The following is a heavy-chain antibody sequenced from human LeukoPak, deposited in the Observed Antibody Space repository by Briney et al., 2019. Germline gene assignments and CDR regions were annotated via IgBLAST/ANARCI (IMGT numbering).Heavy chain of an antibody. J-gene: IGHJ3*01. CDR3: ARGFALDF. CDR2: TYYRSKWYY. Sequence: PSQTLSLTCDISGDTVSSNSAAWNWIRQSPSRGFEWLGRTYYRSKWYYDYAVSVKSRITISPDTSKNQFSLQLNSVTADDTAVYYCARGFALDFWGQGTMVTVSS. V-gene: IGHV6-1*01. CDR1: GDTVSSNSAA.